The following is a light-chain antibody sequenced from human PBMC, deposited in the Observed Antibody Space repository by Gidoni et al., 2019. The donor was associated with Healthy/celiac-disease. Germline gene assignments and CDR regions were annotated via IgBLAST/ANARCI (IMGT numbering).Light chain of an antibody. J-gene: IGKJ1*01. V-gene: IGKV3-11*01. CDR1: QSVSSY. Sequence: EIVLTQSQATLSLSPGERATLSCRASQSVSSYLAWYQQKPGQAPRLLIYDASNRATGIPARFSGSGSGTDFTLTISSLEPEDFAVYYCQHWTFGQGTKVEIK. CDR2: DAS. CDR3: QHWT.